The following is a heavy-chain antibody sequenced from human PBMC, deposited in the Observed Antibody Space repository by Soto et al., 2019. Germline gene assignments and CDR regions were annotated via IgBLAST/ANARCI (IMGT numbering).Heavy chain of an antibody. CDR1: GYTFTSHA. V-gene: IGHV1-3*01. CDR2: INPGNGQA. D-gene: IGHD6-13*01. CDR3: AREQHAVEVNYCDY. J-gene: IGHJ4*02. Sequence: QVQLMQSGAEVKKPGASVKISCKASGYTFTSHAIHWVRQAPGQRLEWMGWINPGNGQAEYSQKFQGSVTITRDTSASTAYMEVSTLTSEDTAVYFCAREQHAVEVNYCDYWGQGTLVTVSA.